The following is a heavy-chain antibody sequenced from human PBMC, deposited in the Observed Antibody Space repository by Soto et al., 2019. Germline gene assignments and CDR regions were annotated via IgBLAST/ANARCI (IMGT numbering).Heavy chain of an antibody. J-gene: IGHJ5*02. Sequence: QVQLQQSGPGLVKPSETLSLTCSVSGDSISGSRHFWGWVRQPPGKGLEWIGSIYSSGTTYHNPSLKSRVTISVDASDNQFSLKLSSVTDADTAVYYCARHSPVQWMVDNWFDPWGQGTLVTVSS. CDR2: IYSSGTT. CDR3: ARHSPVQWMVDNWFDP. V-gene: IGHV4-39*01. CDR1: GDSISGSRHF. D-gene: IGHD1-1*01.